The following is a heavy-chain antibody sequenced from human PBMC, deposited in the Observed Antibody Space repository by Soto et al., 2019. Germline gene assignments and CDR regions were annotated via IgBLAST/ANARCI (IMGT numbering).Heavy chain of an antibody. CDR1: GGSFSGYY. J-gene: IGHJ5*02. V-gene: IGHV4-34*01. CDR2: INHSGST. D-gene: IGHD3-10*01. CDR3: ARGGDAPGSGSYYNARFDP. Sequence: SETLSLTCAVYGGSFSGYYWSWIRQPPGKGLEWIGEINHSGSTNYNPSLKSRVTISVDTSKNQFSLKLSSVTAADTTVYYCARGGDAPGSGSYYNARFDPWGQGTLVTVSS.